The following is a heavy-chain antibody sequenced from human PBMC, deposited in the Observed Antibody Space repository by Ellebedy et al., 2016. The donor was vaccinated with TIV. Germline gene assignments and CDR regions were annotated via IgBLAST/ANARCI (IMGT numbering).Heavy chain of an antibody. V-gene: IGHV3-64D*06. CDR1: GFTFCSYA. CDR2: IVSNGDST. CDR3: VKAWGD. D-gene: IGHD3-16*01. Sequence: PGGSLRLSCSASGFTFCSYAMHWVRQAPGKGLDYISAIVSNGDSTYYANSVKGRFIISRDNSKNTLYLQMSSLRPEDTAVYYCVKAWGDWGQGTLVTVSS. J-gene: IGHJ4*02.